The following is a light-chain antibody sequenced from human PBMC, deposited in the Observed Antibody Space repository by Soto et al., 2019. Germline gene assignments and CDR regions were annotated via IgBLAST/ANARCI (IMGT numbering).Light chain of an antibody. CDR1: QSLVYRDGNTY. V-gene: IGKV2-30*01. CDR3: LHFTQWPLP. CDR2: KVS. Sequence: DVVMTQSPLSLPVTLGQPASISCRASQSLVYRDGNTYLNWFQQRPGQSPRRLIYKVSNRDSEVPDRFSGSGSGYYFSLKLSRVETEHVGVYYCLHFTQWPLPFRPGPRVDIK. J-gene: IGKJ3*01.